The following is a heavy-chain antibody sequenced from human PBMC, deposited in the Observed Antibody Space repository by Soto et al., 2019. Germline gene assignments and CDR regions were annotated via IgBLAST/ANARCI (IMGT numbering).Heavy chain of an antibody. CDR1: GFDFNKYA. CDR2: ITSNGDST. CDR3: AKEYGRLDY. D-gene: IGHD4-17*01. V-gene: IGHV3-23*01. Sequence: PGGSLRLSCAAFGFDFNKYAMTWVRQAPGKGLQWVSSITSNGDSTYYADSVKGRFTTSRDNSKNTLYLQMNSLRADDTAVYYCAKEYGRLDYWGQGTLVTVSS. J-gene: IGHJ4*02.